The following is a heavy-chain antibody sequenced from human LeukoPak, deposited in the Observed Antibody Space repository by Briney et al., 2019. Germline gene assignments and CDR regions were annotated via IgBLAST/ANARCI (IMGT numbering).Heavy chain of an antibody. D-gene: IGHD5-24*01. J-gene: IGHJ4*02. Sequence: GGSLRLSCAASGFTFSSYSMNWVRQAPGKGLERVSPISSSSSDIYSADSVKGPFTTSRDDAKNSLYLQMNSLRAEDTAVYYCARDQRWLQQYYFDYWGQGTLVTVSS. CDR1: GFTFSSYS. CDR3: ARDQRWLQQYYFDY. V-gene: IGHV3-21*01. CDR2: ISSSSSDI.